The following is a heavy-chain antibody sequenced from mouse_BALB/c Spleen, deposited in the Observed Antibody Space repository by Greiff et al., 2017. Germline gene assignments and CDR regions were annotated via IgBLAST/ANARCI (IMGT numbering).Heavy chain of an antibody. Sequence: DVHLVESGGGLVKPGGSLKLSCAASGFAFSSYDMSWVRQTPEKRLEWVAYISSGGGSTYYPDTVKGRFTISRDNAKNTLYLQMSSLKSEDTAMYYCARHDYYGSSYWYFDVWGAGTTVTVTS. V-gene: IGHV5-12-1*01. D-gene: IGHD1-1*01. J-gene: IGHJ1*01. CDR3: ARHDYYGSSYWYFDV. CDR2: ISSGGGST. CDR1: GFAFSSYD.